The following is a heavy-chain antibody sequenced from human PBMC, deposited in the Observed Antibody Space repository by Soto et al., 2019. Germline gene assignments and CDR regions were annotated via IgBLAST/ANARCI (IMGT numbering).Heavy chain of an antibody. J-gene: IGHJ6*02. V-gene: IGHV3-23*01. CDR1: GFTFSSYA. CDR3: ARRIYDILTGYPTYYYGMDV. D-gene: IGHD3-9*01. Sequence: EVQLLESGGGLVQPGGSLRLSCAASGFTFSSYAMSWVRQAPGKGLEWVSAISGSGGSTYYADSVKGRFTISRDNSKNTLYLQMNSLRAEDTAVYYCARRIYDILTGYPTYYYGMDVWGQGTTVTVSS. CDR2: ISGSGGST.